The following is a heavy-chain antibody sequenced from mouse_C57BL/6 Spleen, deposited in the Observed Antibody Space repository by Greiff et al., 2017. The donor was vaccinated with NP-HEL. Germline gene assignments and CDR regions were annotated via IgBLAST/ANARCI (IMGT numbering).Heavy chain of an antibody. CDR2: IYPGDGDT. J-gene: IGHJ2*01. D-gene: IGHD2-2*01. V-gene: IGHV1-82*01. CDR1: GYAFSSSW. CDR3: ARDWLDYFDY. Sequence: QVQLKQSGPELVKPGASVKISCKASGYAFSSSWMNWVKQRPGKGLEWIGRIYPGDGDTNYNGKFKGKATLTADKSSSTAYMQLSSLTSEDSAVYFCARDWLDYFDYWGQGTTLTVSS.